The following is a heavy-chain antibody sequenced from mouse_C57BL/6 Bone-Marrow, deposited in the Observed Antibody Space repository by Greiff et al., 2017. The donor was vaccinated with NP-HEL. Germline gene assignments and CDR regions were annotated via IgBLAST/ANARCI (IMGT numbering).Heavy chain of an antibody. D-gene: IGHD1-1*01. CDR2: INPSTGGT. CDR3: ARRDLDGSSYWYFDV. J-gene: IGHJ1*03. Sequence: VQLQQSGPELVKPGASVKISCKASGYSFTGYYMNWVKQSPEKSLEWIGEINPSTGGTTYNQKFKAKATLTVDKSSSTAYMQLKSLTAEDSAVYYCARRDLDGSSYWYFDVWGTGTTVTVSS. CDR1: GYSFTGYY. V-gene: IGHV1-42*01.